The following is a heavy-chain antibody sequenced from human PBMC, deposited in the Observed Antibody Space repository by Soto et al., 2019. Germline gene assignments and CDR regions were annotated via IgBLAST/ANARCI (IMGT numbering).Heavy chain of an antibody. Sequence: PGGSLRLSCAASGFTVSSNYMSWVRQAPGKGLEWVSVIYSGGSTYYADSVKGRFTISRDNSKNTLYLQMNSLRAEDTAVYYCARDPGVRGITGTTSAFDIWGQGTMVTV. CDR3: ARDPGVRGITGTTSAFDI. CDR2: IYSGGST. D-gene: IGHD1-7*01. CDR1: GFTVSSNY. V-gene: IGHV3-53*01. J-gene: IGHJ3*02.